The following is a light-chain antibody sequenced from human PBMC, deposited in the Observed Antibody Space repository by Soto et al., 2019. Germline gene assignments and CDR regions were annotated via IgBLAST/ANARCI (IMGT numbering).Light chain of an antibody. CDR3: QQYNSYWT. V-gene: IGKV1-5*03. CDR2: KAH. Sequence: DIQMTQSPSTLSASVGDRVTITCRASQSISSWLAWYQQKPGKAPKLLIYKAHSLESGVPSRFSGSESGTEFTLTISSLQPDDFATYYCQQYNSYWTFGQGTKVEIK. CDR1: QSISSW. J-gene: IGKJ1*01.